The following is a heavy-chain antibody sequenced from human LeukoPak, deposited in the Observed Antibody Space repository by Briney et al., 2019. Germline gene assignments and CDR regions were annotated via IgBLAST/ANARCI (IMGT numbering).Heavy chain of an antibody. CDR3: AKDQYYYDSSGYPTD. J-gene: IGHJ4*02. CDR2: IGNNGGGI. V-gene: IGHV3-23*01. D-gene: IGHD3-22*01. Sequence: GGSLRLSCTVSGFTFGDYAINWVRHPPGKRLEWVSIIGNNGGGIHYADSVKGRFTISRDNSKNTLYLQMNSLRAEDTAVYCCAKDQYYYDSSGYPTDWGQGTLVTVSS. CDR1: GFTFGDYA.